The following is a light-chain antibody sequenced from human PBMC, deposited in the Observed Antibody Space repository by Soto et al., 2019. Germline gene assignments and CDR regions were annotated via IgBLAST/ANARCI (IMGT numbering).Light chain of an antibody. V-gene: IGKV4-1*01. CDR2: WAS. J-gene: IGKJ1*01. Sequence: DIVMTQSPDSLAVSLGERATINCKSSQSVLYSSNKKNYLAWYQQKPGQPPKLLIYWASTRESGVPDRFSGSGSGTDFTLTISSLQAEDVAVYYCQQYYSPWTFGQGTKVEIK. CDR1: QSVLYSSNKKNY. CDR3: QQYYSPWT.